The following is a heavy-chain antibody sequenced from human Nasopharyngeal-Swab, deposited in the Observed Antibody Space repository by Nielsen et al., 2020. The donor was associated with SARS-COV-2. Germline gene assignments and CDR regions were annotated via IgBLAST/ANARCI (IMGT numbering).Heavy chain of an antibody. CDR3: ARDSVPAAIGVGYYYYYMDV. Sequence: WVRQAPGQRLEWMGGINAGNGNTKYSQKSQGRVTITRDTSASTAYMELSSLRSEDTAVYYCARDSVPAAIGVGYYYYYMDVWGKGTTVTVSS. V-gene: IGHV1-3*01. J-gene: IGHJ6*03. D-gene: IGHD2-2*02. CDR2: INAGNGNT.